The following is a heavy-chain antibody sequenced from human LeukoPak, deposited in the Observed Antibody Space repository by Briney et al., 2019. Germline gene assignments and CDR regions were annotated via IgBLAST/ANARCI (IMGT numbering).Heavy chain of an antibody. J-gene: IGHJ4*02. V-gene: IGHV3-30*02. CDR2: IRYDGSNK. CDR1: GFTFSSYG. CDR3: ASPSPIAVAGFYFDY. D-gene: IGHD6-19*01. Sequence: PGGSLRLSCAASGFTFSSYGMHWVRQAPGKGLEWVAFIRYDGSNKYYADSVKGRFTISRDNSKNTLYLQMNSPRAEDTAVYYCASPSPIAVAGFYFDYWGQGTLVTVSS.